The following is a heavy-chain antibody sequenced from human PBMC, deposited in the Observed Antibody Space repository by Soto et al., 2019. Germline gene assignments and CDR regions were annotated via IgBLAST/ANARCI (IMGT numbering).Heavy chain of an antibody. J-gene: IGHJ5*02. CDR2: IYPGDSDT. Sequence: GESLKISCKGSGYSFTSYWIGWVRQMPGKGLEWMGIIYPGDSDTRYSPSFQGQVTISADKSISTAYLQWSSLKASDTAMYYCARLPEYSSSRGDWFDPWGQGTLVTVSS. V-gene: IGHV5-51*01. D-gene: IGHD6-6*01. CDR3: ARLPEYSSSRGDWFDP. CDR1: GYSFTSYW.